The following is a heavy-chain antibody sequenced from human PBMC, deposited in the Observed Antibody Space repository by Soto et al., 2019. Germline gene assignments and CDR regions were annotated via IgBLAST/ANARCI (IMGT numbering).Heavy chain of an antibody. Sequence: LQTLSLTCAISGDSVSSSSVTWNWIRQSPSRGLEWLGRTYYRSKWYNDYAESVKSRITINPDTSKNQFSLHLNSVTPEDTAVYYCVRLIGNSWLDFWGQGTLVTVS. CDR1: GDSVSSSSVT. J-gene: IGHJ5*01. V-gene: IGHV6-1*01. CDR2: TYYRSKWYN. D-gene: IGHD1-26*01. CDR3: VRLIGNSWLDF.